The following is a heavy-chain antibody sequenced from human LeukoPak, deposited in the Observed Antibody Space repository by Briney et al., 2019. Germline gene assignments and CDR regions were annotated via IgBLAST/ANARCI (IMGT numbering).Heavy chain of an antibody. Sequence: PGGSLRLSCAASGFTFSRDSMNWVRQAPGKGLEWVSYISSSGSTIYYADSVKGRFTISRDNAKNSLYLQMNSLRAEDMAVYYCVRGRGSGYFPYFDYWGQGTLVTVSS. CDR3: VRGRGSGYFPYFDY. V-gene: IGHV3-48*03. D-gene: IGHD3-22*01. CDR1: GFTFSRDS. J-gene: IGHJ4*02. CDR2: ISSSGSTI.